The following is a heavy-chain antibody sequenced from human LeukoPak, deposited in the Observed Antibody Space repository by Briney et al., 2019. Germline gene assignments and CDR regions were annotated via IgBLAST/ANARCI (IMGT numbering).Heavy chain of an antibody. V-gene: IGHV3-23*01. D-gene: IGHD3-16*01. CDR2: ISGSGGST. J-gene: IGHJ6*02. Sequence: GGSLRLSCAASGFTFSSYAMSWVRRAPGKGLEWVSAISGSGGSTYYADSVKGRFTISRDNSKNTLYLQMNSLRAEDTAVYYCAKRGFGFYYGMDVWGQGTTVTVSS. CDR1: GFTFSSYA. CDR3: AKRGFGFYYGMDV.